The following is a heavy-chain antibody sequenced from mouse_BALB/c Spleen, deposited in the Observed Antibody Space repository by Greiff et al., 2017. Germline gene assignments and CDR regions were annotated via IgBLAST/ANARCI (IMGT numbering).Heavy chain of an antibody. CDR2: INSNGGST. V-gene: IGHV5-6-3*01. Sequence: EVQGVESGGGLVQPGGSLKLSCAASGFTFSSYGMSWVRQTPDKRLELVATINSNGGSTYYPDSVKGRFTISRDNAKNTLYLQMSSLKSEDTAMYYCARDLNGYYWYFDVWGAGTTVTVSS. CDR1: GFTFSSYG. D-gene: IGHD2-2*01. CDR3: ARDLNGYYWYFDV. J-gene: IGHJ1*01.